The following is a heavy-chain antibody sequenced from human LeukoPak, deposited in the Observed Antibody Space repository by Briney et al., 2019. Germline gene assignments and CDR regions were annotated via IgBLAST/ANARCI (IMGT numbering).Heavy chain of an antibody. Sequence: GRSLRLSCAASGFTFSSYGMHWVRQAPGKGLEWVAVISYDGSNKYYADSVKGRFTISRDNSKNTLYLQMNSLRAEDTAVYYCAKQGHYYGSGSSFNGYYFDHWGQGTLVTVSS. CDR3: AKQGHYYGSGSSFNGYYFDH. CDR2: ISYDGSNK. J-gene: IGHJ4*02. V-gene: IGHV3-30*18. CDR1: GFTFSSYG. D-gene: IGHD3-10*01.